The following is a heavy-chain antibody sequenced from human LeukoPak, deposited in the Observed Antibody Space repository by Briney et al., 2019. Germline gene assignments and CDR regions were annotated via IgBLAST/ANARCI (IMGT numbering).Heavy chain of an antibody. CDR1: GFTFTNFA. D-gene: IGHD5-24*01. Sequence: GGSLRLSCAASGFTFTNFAMNWVRQAPGKGMEWVSSISESGDDTAYADSVKGRFTISRDNSRNTLYLQMISLRAEDTAVYYCAKQFVDVWGQGTLVTVSS. CDR2: ISESGDDT. J-gene: IGHJ5*02. CDR3: AKQFVDV. V-gene: IGHV3-23*01.